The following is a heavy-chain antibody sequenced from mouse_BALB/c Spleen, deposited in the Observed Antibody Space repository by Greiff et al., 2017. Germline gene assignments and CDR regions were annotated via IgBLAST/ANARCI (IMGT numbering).Heavy chain of an antibody. CDR1: GFTFSSYG. D-gene: IGHD1-1*01. Sequence: EVNVVESGGGLVQPGGSLKLSCAASGFTFSSYGMSWVRQTPDKRLELVATINSNGGSTYYPDSVKGRFTISRDNAKNTLYLQMSSLKSEDTAMYYCARDYYGTFDYWGQGTTLTVSS. V-gene: IGHV5-6-3*01. CDR3: ARDYYGTFDY. J-gene: IGHJ2*01. CDR2: INSNGGST.